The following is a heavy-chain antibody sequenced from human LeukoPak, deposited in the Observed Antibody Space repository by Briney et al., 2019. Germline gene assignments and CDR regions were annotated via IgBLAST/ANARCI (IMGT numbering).Heavy chain of an antibody. J-gene: IGHJ4*02. D-gene: IGHD2-2*01. Sequence: ASVKVSCKASGYTFTGYYMHWVRQAPGQGLGWMGWINPNSGGTNYAQKFQGRVTMTRDTSISTAYMELSRLRSDDTAVYYCARDDIVVVPAANVGDYWGQGTLVTVSS. V-gene: IGHV1-2*02. CDR3: ARDDIVVVPAANVGDY. CDR2: INPNSGGT. CDR1: GYTFTGYY.